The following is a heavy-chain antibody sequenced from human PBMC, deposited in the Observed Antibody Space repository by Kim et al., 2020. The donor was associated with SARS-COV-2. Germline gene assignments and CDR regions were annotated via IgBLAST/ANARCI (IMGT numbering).Heavy chain of an antibody. J-gene: IGHJ4*02. V-gene: IGHV3-23*01. D-gene: IGHD1-26*01. CDR3: AKDSGGSYYLFDY. Sequence: YADSGKGRFTISRDNSKNTLYLQMNSLRAEDTAVYYCAKDSGGSYYLFDYWGQGTLVTVSS.